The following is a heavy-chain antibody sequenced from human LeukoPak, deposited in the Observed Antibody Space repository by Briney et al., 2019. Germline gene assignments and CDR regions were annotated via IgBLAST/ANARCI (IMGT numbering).Heavy chain of an antibody. V-gene: IGHV4-59*08. D-gene: IGHD3-16*02. J-gene: IGHJ6*02. CDR3: TRHDAVPVIGHGMGV. CDR2: IYYTGIT. Sequence: SETLSLTCTVSGGSISSYYWSWIRQPPGKGLEWIGYIYYTGITNYNPSLESRVTISVDTSKSQFSLKLNSVTAADTAVYYCTRHDAVPVIGHGMGVWGQGTTVTVSS. CDR1: GGSISSYY.